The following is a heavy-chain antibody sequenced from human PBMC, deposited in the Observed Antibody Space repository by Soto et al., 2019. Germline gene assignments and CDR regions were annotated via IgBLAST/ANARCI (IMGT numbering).Heavy chain of an antibody. CDR1: GFTFRSYA. CDR2: ISGSGIST. Sequence: PGGSLRLSCAASGFTFRSYAMSWVRQAPGKGLEWVSGISGSGISTHYADSVKGRFTVSRDNSKNTLYLQMNSLRAEDTAVYYCARSWAVAGSYDYWGQGTLVTVSS. CDR3: ARSWAVAGSYDY. J-gene: IGHJ4*02. D-gene: IGHD6-19*01. V-gene: IGHV3-23*01.